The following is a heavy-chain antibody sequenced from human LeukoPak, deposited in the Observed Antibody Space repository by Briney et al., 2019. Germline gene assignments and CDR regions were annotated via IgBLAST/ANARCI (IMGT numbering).Heavy chain of an antibody. CDR3: ARVGATQNLVFFDY. V-gene: IGHV4-34*01. CDR1: GGSFSGYY. Sequence: SETLSLTCAVYGGSFSGYYWSWIRQPPGKGLEWIGEINHSGNTNSNPSLKSRLTVSLDTSKNQFSLKLSSVTAADTAVYYCARVGATQNLVFFDYWGQGTLVTVSS. J-gene: IGHJ4*02. CDR2: INHSGNT. D-gene: IGHD1-26*01.